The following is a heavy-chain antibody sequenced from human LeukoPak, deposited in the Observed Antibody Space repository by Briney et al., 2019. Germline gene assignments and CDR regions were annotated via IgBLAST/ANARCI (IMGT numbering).Heavy chain of an antibody. V-gene: IGHV1-2*02. D-gene: IGHD3-16*01. J-gene: IGHJ4*02. CDR1: GYTFTGYY. CDR3: ASGSLASYFDH. Sequence: ASVRVSCKASGYTFTGYYMHWVRQAPGQGLEWMGWINPKSGGTNYAQKFQGRVTMTRDTSIHTAYMELSRLRSDDTAVYYCASGSLASYFDHWGQGTLVTVSS. CDR2: INPKSGGT.